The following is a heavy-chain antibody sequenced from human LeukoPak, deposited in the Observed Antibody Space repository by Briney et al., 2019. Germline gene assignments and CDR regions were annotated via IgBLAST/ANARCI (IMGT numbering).Heavy chain of an antibody. CDR1: GGSISSYY. D-gene: IGHD4/OR15-4a*01. Sequence: PSETLSLTCTVSGGSISSYYWSWIRQPPGKGLEWIGYIYYSRSTNYNPSLKSRVTISVDTSKNQFSLKLSSVTAADTAVYYCASLGANTADYWGQGTLVTVSS. CDR3: ASLGANTADY. J-gene: IGHJ4*02. V-gene: IGHV4-59*08. CDR2: IYYSRST.